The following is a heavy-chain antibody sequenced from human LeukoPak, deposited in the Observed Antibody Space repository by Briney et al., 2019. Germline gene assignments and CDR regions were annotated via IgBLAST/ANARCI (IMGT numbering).Heavy chain of an antibody. D-gene: IGHD5-18*01. Sequence: ASVRVSCKASGYTFTTYGISWVRQAPGQGVKWRGWISAYNVDTNYAHKLQRRGTMTTDTSTSTATMGLRSRRSDDAAVYYCARGDRYRYGLLFVYWGEGTLVVASS. CDR3: ARGDRYRYGLLFVY. CDR1: GYTFTTYG. CDR2: ISAYNVDT. V-gene: IGHV1-18*04. J-gene: IGHJ4*02.